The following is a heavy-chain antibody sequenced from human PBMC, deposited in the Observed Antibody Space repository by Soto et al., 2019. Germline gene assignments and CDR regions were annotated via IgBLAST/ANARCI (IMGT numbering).Heavy chain of an antibody. CDR1: GDSISSFD. CDR2: FYNSGST. Sequence: PSETLSLTCTVSGDSISSFDRSWIRQPPGKGLEWIGYFYNSGSTNYNPSLKSRVSISVDTSKNQFSLRVSSVTAADTAVYYCASGGNWFDPWGQGTLVTVSS. CDR3: ASGGNWFDP. J-gene: IGHJ5*02. V-gene: IGHV4-59*08.